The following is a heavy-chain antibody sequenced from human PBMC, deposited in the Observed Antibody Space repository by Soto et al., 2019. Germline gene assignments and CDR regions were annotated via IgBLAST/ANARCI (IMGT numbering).Heavy chain of an antibody. Sequence: QVQLVESGGGVVQPGRSLRLSCAASGFTFSVFGMHWVRQAPGKGLEWVAVISNDGNSEHYPDSVKGRFTISRDNSKNTFYLQMTSLSVEDTAVYYCAKTITTIGVSSTGRGALLDNWGQGILVSVSS. J-gene: IGHJ4*02. V-gene: IGHV3-30*18. D-gene: IGHD3-3*01. CDR2: ISNDGNSE. CDR1: GFTFSVFG. CDR3: AKTITTIGVSSTGRGALLDN.